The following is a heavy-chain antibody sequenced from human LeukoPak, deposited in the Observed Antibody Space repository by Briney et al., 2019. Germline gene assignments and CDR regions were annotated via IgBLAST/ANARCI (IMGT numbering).Heavy chain of an antibody. V-gene: IGHV3-53*01. J-gene: IGHJ4*02. Sequence: GGSLRLSCAASGFTVSSNYMSWVRQAPGKGLECVSVIYSGGGAYYADSVKGRFTISRDNSKNTLYLQMNSLRAEDTAVYYCAKDGSWYSSGWYGVYWGQGTLVTVSS. D-gene: IGHD6-19*01. CDR3: AKDGSWYSSGWYGVY. CDR1: GFTVSSNY. CDR2: IYSGGGA.